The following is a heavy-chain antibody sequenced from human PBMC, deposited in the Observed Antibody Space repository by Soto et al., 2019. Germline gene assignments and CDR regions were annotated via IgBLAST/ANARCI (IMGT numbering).Heavy chain of an antibody. CDR3: ARDGSGRLDY. J-gene: IGHJ4*02. CDR1: GYTFTSYG. D-gene: IGHD1-26*01. Sequence: QVQLVQSGAEVKKPGSSVKVSCKASGYTFTSYGISWVRQAPGQGLAWMGWICAYNGNTNYAPKCQGRVTKTTYTSTSIAYMELRSLGSGDTDVYYCARDGSGRLDYWGQGTLVTASS. V-gene: IGHV1-18*01. CDR2: ICAYNGNT.